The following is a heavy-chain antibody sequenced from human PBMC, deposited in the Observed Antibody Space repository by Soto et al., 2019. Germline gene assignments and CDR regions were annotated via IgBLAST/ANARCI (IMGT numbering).Heavy chain of an antibody. CDR1: GFTSSSFV. Sequence: HPGGSLRLSCAASGFTSSSFVTHWVRQAPGKGLEYVSGISSNGGSTYYANSVKGRFTISRDNSKNTLYLQMGSLRADDMAVYYCARDGGGLRYFDWLAYFDYWGQGTLVTVSS. CDR2: ISSNGGST. CDR3: ARDGGGLRYFDWLAYFDY. D-gene: IGHD3-9*01. V-gene: IGHV3-64*01. J-gene: IGHJ4*02.